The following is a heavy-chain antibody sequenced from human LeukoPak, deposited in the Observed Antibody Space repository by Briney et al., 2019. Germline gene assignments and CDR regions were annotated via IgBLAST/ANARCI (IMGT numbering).Heavy chain of an antibody. D-gene: IGHD5-18*01. CDR3: ARDLDTAMVTDY. V-gene: IGHV3-7*01. CDR2: IKQDGSEK. J-gene: IGHJ4*02. CDR1: GFTYSRYW. Sequence: GGFLRLSCAASGFTYSRYWMSWVRQAPGKGLEWVANIKQDGSEKYYVDSVKGRFTISRDNVKNSLYLQMNSLRAEDTAVYYCARDLDTAMVTDYWGQGTLVTVSS.